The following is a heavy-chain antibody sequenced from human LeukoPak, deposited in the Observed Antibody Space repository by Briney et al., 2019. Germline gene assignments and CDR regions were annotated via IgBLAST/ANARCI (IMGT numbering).Heavy chain of an antibody. CDR1: GFTFSSFW. CDR3: ARGYCSGGSCFSSTGNFDL. V-gene: IGHV3-7*04. CDR2: IKQDGSEK. D-gene: IGHD2-15*01. J-gene: IGHJ2*01. Sequence: GGSLRLSCAASGFTFSSFWMSWVRQAPGKGVEWVANIKQDGSEKYYVDSVKGRFTVSRDNAENSQYLQMNSLRAEDTAVYYCARGYCSGGSCFSSTGNFDLWGRGTLVTVSS.